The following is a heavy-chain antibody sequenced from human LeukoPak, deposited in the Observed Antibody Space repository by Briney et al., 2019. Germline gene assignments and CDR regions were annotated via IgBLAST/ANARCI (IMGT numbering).Heavy chain of an antibody. V-gene: IGHV1-69*04. D-gene: IGHD2-15*01. CDR1: GGTFSSYA. CDR2: IFPILGIA. Sequence: SVKVSCKASGGTFSSYAISWVRQAPGQGLEWMGRIFPILGIANYAQKFQGRVTITADESTSTAYMELSSLRSEDTAVYYCATGGGQGAVFDYWGQGTLVTVSS. CDR3: ATGGGQGAVFDY. J-gene: IGHJ4*02.